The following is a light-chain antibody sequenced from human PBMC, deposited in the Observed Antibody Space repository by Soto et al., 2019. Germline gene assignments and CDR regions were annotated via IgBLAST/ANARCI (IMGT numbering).Light chain of an antibody. CDR1: QDIGDW. J-gene: IGKJ5*01. CDR2: AAT. CDR3: QQGKSFPIT. Sequence: DIQMTQSPSSVSASFGDIVSIACRASQDIGDWLIWYQQKPGKAPKVLIYAATNLQSGAPSRFSGSASGTDFTLTISNLQPEDFATYYCQQGKSFPITFGQGTRLEI. V-gene: IGKV1-12*01.